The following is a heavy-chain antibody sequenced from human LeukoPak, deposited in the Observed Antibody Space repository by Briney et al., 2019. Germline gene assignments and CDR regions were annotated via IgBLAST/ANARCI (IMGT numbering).Heavy chain of an antibody. Sequence: PGGSLRLSCVASAFTFGRYWMSWVRQAPGKGLEWVANINQDGRKEHYVDSVKGRFTISRDNAKNFLYLQMNSLRAEDTAVYFCARDTSPYCGDDCYFDAFDLWGQGTMVTVPS. V-gene: IGHV3-7*03. CDR3: ARDTSPYCGDDCYFDAFDL. J-gene: IGHJ3*01. D-gene: IGHD2-21*02. CDR2: INQDGRKE. CDR1: AFTFGRYW.